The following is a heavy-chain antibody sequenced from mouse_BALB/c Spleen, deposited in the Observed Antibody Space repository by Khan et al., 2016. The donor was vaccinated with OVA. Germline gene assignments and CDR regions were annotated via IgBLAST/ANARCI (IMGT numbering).Heavy chain of an antibody. V-gene: IGHV3-2*02. CDR2: INYSGNT. J-gene: IGHJ3*01. Sequence: EVQLQESGPGLVKPSQSLSLTCTVTGYSITSEYAWNWIRQFPGNKLEWMGYINYSGNTSFNPSLKSRTSITRDPSKNQFFLQLNSVTTEDTATYYCARKDYYDYDPFPYWGQGTLVTVSA. CDR1: GYSITSEYA. D-gene: IGHD2-4*01. CDR3: ARKDYYDYDPFPY.